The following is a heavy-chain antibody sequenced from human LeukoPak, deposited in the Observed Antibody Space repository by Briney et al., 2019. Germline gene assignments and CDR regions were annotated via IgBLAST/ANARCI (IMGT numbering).Heavy chain of an antibody. CDR3: AKGPLYYYDSSGYYHY. Sequence: GGSLRLSCAASGFTFSSYAMSWVRQAPGKGLEWVSAISGSGGSTYYADSVKGRFTISRDNSKNTLYLQMNSLRAEDTAVCYCAKGPLYYYDSSGYYHYWGQGTLVTVSS. J-gene: IGHJ4*02. V-gene: IGHV3-23*01. D-gene: IGHD3-22*01. CDR2: ISGSGGST. CDR1: GFTFSSYA.